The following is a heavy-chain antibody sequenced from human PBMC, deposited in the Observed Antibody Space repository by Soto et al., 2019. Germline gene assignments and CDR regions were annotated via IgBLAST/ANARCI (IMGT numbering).Heavy chain of an antibody. CDR3: ARSSPGVWAY. V-gene: IGHV3-21*01. J-gene: IGHJ4*02. CDR2: ISRTSNYI. D-gene: IGHD3-10*01. CDR1: GFTFNSYS. Sequence: EVQLVESGGGLVKSGGSLRLSCTASGFTFNSYSMNWVRQAPGKGLEWVSSISRTSNYIFYADSVRGRFTISRDNGKNSLFLQMTSLRADDTAVYYCARSSPGVWAYWGQGTLVTVSS.